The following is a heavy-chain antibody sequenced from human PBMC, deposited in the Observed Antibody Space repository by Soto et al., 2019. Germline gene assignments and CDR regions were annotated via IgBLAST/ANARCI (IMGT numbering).Heavy chain of an antibody. V-gene: IGHV1-69*01. CDR3: ANTASWGASGSFDN. D-gene: IGHD7-27*01. CDR2: IMPLFGPA. J-gene: IGHJ4*02. CDR1: GGTFSSYA. Sequence: QVQLVQSGAEVKKPGSSVRVSCKASGGTFSSYAFSWVRQAPGQGLEWMGGIMPLFGPANYAQKFQGRVRITADESPSTAYMDLNSLRSEATAVYYWANTASWGASGSFDNWGQGTLVTVSS.